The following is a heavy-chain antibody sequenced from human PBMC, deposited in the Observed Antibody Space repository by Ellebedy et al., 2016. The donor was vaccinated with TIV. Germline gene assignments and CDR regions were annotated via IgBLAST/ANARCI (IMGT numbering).Heavy chain of an antibody. Sequence: GESLKISCAASGFTFSSYAMSWVRQAPGKGLEWVSAISGSGGSTYYADPVKGRFTITRDNSKTTLDLQMNSLRAEDTAVYFCARDRTPGDGYWVFDYWGQGTLVTVSS. CDR1: GFTFSSYA. V-gene: IGHV3-23*01. D-gene: IGHD5-18*01. CDR3: ARDRTPGDGYWVFDY. J-gene: IGHJ4*02. CDR2: ISGSGGST.